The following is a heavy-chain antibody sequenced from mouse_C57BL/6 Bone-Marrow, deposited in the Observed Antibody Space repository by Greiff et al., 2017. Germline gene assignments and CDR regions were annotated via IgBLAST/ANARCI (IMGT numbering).Heavy chain of an antibody. Sequence: QVTLKECGPGILQSSQTLSLTCSFSGFSLSTSGMGVSWIRQPSGKGLEWLAHIYCDDDKRYNPSLKSRLTISKDTSRNQVFLKITSVDTADTATYYGARRAGTGTFAYWGQGTLVTVSA. CDR2: IYCDDDK. J-gene: IGHJ3*01. D-gene: IGHD4-1*01. CDR3: ARRAGTGTFAY. V-gene: IGHV8-12*01. CDR1: GFSLSTSGMG.